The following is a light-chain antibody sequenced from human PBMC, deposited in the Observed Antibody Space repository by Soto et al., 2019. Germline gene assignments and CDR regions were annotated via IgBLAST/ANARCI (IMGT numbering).Light chain of an antibody. CDR2: DAS. CDR3: QHYGGLWT. V-gene: IGKV1-5*01. CDR1: QTITNR. Sequence: DIPMTQSPSTVSASVGDRVTITCRASQTITNRLAWYQRKPGKAPKALIYDASNLESGVPSRFSGSGSGTEFILTISSLQPDDFATYYWQHYGGLWTFGQGTKVEVK. J-gene: IGKJ1*01.